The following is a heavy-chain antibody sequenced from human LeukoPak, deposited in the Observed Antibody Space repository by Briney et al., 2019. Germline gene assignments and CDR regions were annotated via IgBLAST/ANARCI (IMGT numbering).Heavy chain of an antibody. Sequence: GGSLRLSCAASGFTFGDFWMHWVRRAPGKGLDWVSRINSDGSSISYADSVKGRFTISRDNAKNTLYLQMNSLRAEDTAVYYCAKGVNYYGSGSYVDYWGQGTLVTVSS. D-gene: IGHD3-10*01. CDR3: AKGVNYYGSGSYVDY. J-gene: IGHJ4*02. CDR1: GFTFGDFW. CDR2: INSDGSSI. V-gene: IGHV3-74*01.